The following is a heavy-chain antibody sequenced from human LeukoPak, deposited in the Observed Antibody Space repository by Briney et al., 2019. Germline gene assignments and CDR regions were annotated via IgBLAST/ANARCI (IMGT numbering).Heavy chain of an antibody. V-gene: IGHV4-34*01. CDR3: ARGRAAAGTGAFDY. J-gene: IGHJ4*02. Sequence: SETLSLTCAVYGGSFSGYYWSWIRQPPGKGLEWIGEINHSGSTNYNPSLKSRVTISVDTSKNQFPLELSSVTAADTAVYYCARGRAAAGTGAFDYWGQGTLVTVSS. D-gene: IGHD6-13*01. CDR1: GGSFSGYY. CDR2: INHSGST.